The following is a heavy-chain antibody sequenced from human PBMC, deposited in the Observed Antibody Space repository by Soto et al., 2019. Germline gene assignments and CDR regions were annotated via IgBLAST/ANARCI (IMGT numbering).Heavy chain of an antibody. J-gene: IGHJ6*02. CDR1: GYTFTSYY. Sequence: QVQLVQSGAEVKKPGASVKVSCKASGYTFTSYYMHWVRQAPGQGLEWMGIINPSGGSTSYAQKFQGRVTMTRDTSTSTVYMELSSLRSEDTAVYYCARELGAVAGLNYGMDVWGQGTTVTVSS. CDR2: INPSGGST. CDR3: ARELGAVAGLNYGMDV. D-gene: IGHD6-19*01. V-gene: IGHV1-46*01.